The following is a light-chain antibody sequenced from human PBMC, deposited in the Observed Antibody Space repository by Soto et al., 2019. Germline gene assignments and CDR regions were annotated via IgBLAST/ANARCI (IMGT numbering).Light chain of an antibody. CDR3: QQYNDYTWT. CDR1: QSISSW. CDR2: KAS. J-gene: IGKJ1*01. Sequence: DIQMTQSPSTLSASVGDRVTITCRASQSISSWLAWYQQKPGKAPKLLIYKASSLESGVPSRFSGSGSGTEFTLTISSLQPDDFATDYCQQYNDYTWTFGKGTKVEIK. V-gene: IGKV1-5*03.